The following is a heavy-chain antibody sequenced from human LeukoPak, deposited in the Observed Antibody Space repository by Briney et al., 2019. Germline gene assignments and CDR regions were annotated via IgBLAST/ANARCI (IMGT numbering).Heavy chain of an antibody. CDR2: ISYDGSNK. Sequence: GGSLRLSCAASGFTFSSYAMHWVRQAPGKGLEWVAVISYDGSNKYYADSVKGRFTISRDNSKNTLYLQMNSLRAEDTAVYYCAREDDYYDSSGYLDYWGQGTLVTVSS. V-gene: IGHV3-30-3*01. J-gene: IGHJ4*02. CDR3: AREDDYYDSSGYLDY. D-gene: IGHD3-22*01. CDR1: GFTFSSYA.